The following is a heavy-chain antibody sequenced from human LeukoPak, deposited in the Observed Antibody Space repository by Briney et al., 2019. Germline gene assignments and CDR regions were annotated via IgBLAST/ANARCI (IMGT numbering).Heavy chain of an antibody. V-gene: IGHV4-59*01. CDR3: ARLIGVVGATNWFDP. Sequence: PSETLSLTCTVSGGSISSYYWSWIRQPAGKGLEWIGYIYYSGSTNYNPSLKSRVTISVDTSKNQFSLKLSSVTAADTAVYYCARLIGVVGATNWFDPWGQGTLVTASS. CDR1: GGSISSYY. J-gene: IGHJ5*02. CDR2: IYYSGST. D-gene: IGHD1-26*01.